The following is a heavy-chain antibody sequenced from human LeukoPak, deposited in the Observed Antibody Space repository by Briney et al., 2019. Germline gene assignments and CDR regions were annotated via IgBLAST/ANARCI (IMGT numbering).Heavy chain of an antibody. Sequence: GGSLRLSCAASGFTFSSYSRNWVRQAPGKGLEWVSSISSSSSYIYYADSVKGRFTISRDNAKNSLYLQMNSLRAEDTAVYYCARTNSSGWLADYYYYYGMDVWGQGTTVTVSS. CDR1: GFTFSSYS. V-gene: IGHV3-21*01. CDR2: ISSSSSYI. D-gene: IGHD6-19*01. CDR3: ARTNSSGWLADYYYYYGMDV. J-gene: IGHJ6*02.